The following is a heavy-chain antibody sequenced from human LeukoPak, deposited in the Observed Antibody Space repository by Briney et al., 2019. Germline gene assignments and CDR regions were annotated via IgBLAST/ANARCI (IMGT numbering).Heavy chain of an antibody. CDR1: RYTFIRYG. V-gene: IGHV1-18*01. D-gene: IGHD3-22*01. CDR2: IIEYNGKT. Sequence: GSVKDSCKASRYTFIRYGISRVRPAPGQGGESVGPIIEYNGKTNCAQNLRGRVTLTTDTPTSTAYMELRSLRYDDTAVYYCARTRISSGYNIGRWFDPWGQGTLVTVSS. CDR3: ARTRISSGYNIGRWFDP. J-gene: IGHJ5*02.